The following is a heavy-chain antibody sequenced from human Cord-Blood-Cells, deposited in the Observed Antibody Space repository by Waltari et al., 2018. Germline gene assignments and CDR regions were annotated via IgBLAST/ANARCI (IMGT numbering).Heavy chain of an antibody. CDR1: GGSLRGYY. J-gene: IGHJ3*02. CDR2: INHSGST. Sequence: QVQLQQWGAGLLKPSATLSLTCAVYGGSLRGYYWSWIRQPPGKGLEWIGEINHSGSTNYNPSLKSRVTISVDTSKNQFSLKLSSVTAADTAVYYCARKSDIVVVVAASGAFDIWGQGTMVTVSS. V-gene: IGHV4-34*01. CDR3: ARKSDIVVVVAASGAFDI. D-gene: IGHD2-15*01.